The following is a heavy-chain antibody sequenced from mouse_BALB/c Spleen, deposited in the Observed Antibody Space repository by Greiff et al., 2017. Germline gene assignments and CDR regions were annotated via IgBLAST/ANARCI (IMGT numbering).Heavy chain of an antibody. CDR2: ISSGGGST. J-gene: IGHJ3*01. D-gene: IGHD4-1*01. Sequence: EVKLVESGGGLVKPGGSLKLSCAASGFAFSSYDMSWVRQTPEKRLEWVAYISSGGGSTYYPDTVKGRFTISRDNAKNTLYLQMSSLKSEDTAMYYCARHSGTWFAYWGQGTLVTVSA. CDR1: GFAFSSYD. V-gene: IGHV5-12-1*01. CDR3: ARHSGTWFAY.